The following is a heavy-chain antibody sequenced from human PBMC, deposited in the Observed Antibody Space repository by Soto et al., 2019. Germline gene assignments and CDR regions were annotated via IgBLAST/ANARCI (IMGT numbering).Heavy chain of an antibody. CDR1: GFTFRKFW. J-gene: IGHJ1*01. Sequence: EVQLVQSGGGLAQPGKSLRLSCAAPGFTFRKFWMHWVRQVPGKGPVWVSYISSDGTTTDYGDSVKGRFTISRDNAKDTLYLQMDSLKAEDTAVYYCAIQDCTNDVCLEAAVTVGGALESWGQGTLVTVSS. CDR3: AIQDCTNDVCLEAAVTVGGALES. V-gene: IGHV3-74*01. D-gene: IGHD2-8*01. CDR2: ISSDGTTT.